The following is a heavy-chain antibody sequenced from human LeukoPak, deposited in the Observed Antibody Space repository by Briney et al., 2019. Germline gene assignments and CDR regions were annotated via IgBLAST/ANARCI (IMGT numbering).Heavy chain of an antibody. CDR2: INPKSGAS. CDR1: GYTFSDYY. V-gene: IGHV1-2*02. CDR3: ARGTVTTSFVLSGWFDP. J-gene: IGHJ5*02. Sequence: ASVKVSCKASGYTFSDYYIHWVRQAPGQGLEWMGWINPKSGASSSSQSFQGRVTLTRDTSLNTLYMEMSRPQSDDTAVYFCARGTVTTSFVLSGWFDPWGPGALVTVSS. D-gene: IGHD4-17*01.